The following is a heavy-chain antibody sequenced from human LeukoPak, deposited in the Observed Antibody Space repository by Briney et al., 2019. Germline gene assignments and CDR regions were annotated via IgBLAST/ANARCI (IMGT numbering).Heavy chain of an antibody. CDR2: IYYSGST. D-gene: IGHD3-9*01. J-gene: IGHJ4*02. CDR3: ARVSYYDILTGYPISPTFDY. CDR1: GGSVSSGSYY. Sequence: SETLSLTCTVSGGSVSSGSYYWSWIRQPPGKGLEWIGYIYYSGSTNYNPSLKSRVTISVDTSKNQFSLKLSSVTAAHTAVYYCARVSYYDILTGYPISPTFDYWGQGTLVTVSS. V-gene: IGHV4-61*01.